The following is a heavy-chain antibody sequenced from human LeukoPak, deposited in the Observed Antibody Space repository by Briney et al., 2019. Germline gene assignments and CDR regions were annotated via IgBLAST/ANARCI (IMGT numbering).Heavy chain of an antibody. CDR3: AKDNPGYYDSSGYYYPSVFDY. J-gene: IGHJ4*02. CDR2: IKQDGTEE. D-gene: IGHD3-22*01. V-gene: IGHV3-7*03. Sequence: GGSLRLSCVASGFTFSSSWMSWVRRAPGKGLEWVANIKQDGTEEYYVDSVRGRFSISKDNAKNSLYLQMNSLRAEDTAVYYCAKDNPGYYDSSGYYYPSVFDYWGQGTLVTVSS. CDR1: GFTFSSSW.